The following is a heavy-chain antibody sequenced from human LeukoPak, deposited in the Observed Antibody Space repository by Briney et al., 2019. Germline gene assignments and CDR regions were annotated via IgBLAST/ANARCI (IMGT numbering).Heavy chain of an antibody. Sequence: GGSLRLSCAASGFTFSSYEMNWVRQAPGKGLEWVSYISSSGSTIYYADSVKGRFTISRDNAKNSLYLQMNSLRAEDTAVYYCARWNSGLSGMCDYWGQGTLVTVSS. CDR1: GFTFSSYE. D-gene: IGHD1-7*01. J-gene: IGHJ4*02. V-gene: IGHV3-48*03. CDR2: ISSSGSTI. CDR3: ARWNSGLSGMCDY.